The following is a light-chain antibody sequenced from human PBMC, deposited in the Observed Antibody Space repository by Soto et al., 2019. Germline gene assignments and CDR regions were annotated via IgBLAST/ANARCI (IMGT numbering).Light chain of an antibody. V-gene: IGKV3-15*01. Sequence: IVLTQSPGTLSLSPGERATLSCMASQSVSNNYLAWYQQKPGQAPRLLIYGASTRATGIPARFSGSGSGKEFTLTISSLQSEDFAVYYCHQYNNWPPWTFGQGTKVDIK. CDR3: HQYNNWPPWT. J-gene: IGKJ1*01. CDR1: QSVSNN. CDR2: GAS.